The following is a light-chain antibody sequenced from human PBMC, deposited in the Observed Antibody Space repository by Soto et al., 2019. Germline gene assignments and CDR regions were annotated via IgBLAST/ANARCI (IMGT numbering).Light chain of an antibody. J-gene: IGKJ4*01. Sequence: EIVLTQFPGALSLSPGERVTLSCRASQTVSNTYLAWYQQKSGQAPKFLIYGASNRATGIPDRFSGSGSGKDFTLTISRLEPEDFAVYYSQQYCDLHPTFGGGTKVQIK. CDR3: QQYCDLHPT. CDR1: QTVSNTY. CDR2: GAS. V-gene: IGKV3-20*01.